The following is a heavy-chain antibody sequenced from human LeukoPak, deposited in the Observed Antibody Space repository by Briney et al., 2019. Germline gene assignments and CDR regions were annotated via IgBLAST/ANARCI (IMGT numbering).Heavy chain of an antibody. J-gene: IGHJ6*04. CDR2: TYNSGST. V-gene: IGHV4-59*01. CDR1: TCSISSNY. CDR3: ARDYGDPGSMDV. D-gene: IGHD4-17*01. Sequence: SETLSLTCTVSTCSISSNYWSWNRQPPGKGLEWIGYTYNSGSTNYNPSLKSRVSISVDTSKSQCSLELSSVTAADTAVYYCARDYGDPGSMDVWGKGTTVTVSS.